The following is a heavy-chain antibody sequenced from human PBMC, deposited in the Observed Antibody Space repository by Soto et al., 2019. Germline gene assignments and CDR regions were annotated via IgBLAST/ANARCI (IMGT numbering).Heavy chain of an antibody. Sequence: QVQLQESGPGLVKPSQTLSLTCTVSGGSISSGGYYWIWIRQHPGKGLEWIGYIYYSGSTYYNPSLKSRVTISVDTSKNQFSLKLSSVTAADTAVYYCAILVPDIYYFDYWCQGTLVTVSS. CDR1: GGSISSGGYY. V-gene: IGHV4-31*03. CDR2: IYYSGST. D-gene: IGHD2-2*01. CDR3: AILVPDIYYFDY. J-gene: IGHJ4*02.